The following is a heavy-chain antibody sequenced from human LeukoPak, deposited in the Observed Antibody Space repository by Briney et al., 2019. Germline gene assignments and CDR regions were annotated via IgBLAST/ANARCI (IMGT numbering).Heavy chain of an antibody. Sequence: SETLSLTCTVSGGSISSYYWSWIRQPPGKGLEWIGYIYYSGSTNYNPSLKSRVTISVDTSKNQFSLKLSSVTAADTAVYYCARVPENAYYYYGMDVWGQGTTVTVSS. V-gene: IGHV4-59*01. CDR3: ARVPENAYYYYGMDV. CDR1: GGSISSYY. CDR2: IYYSGST. J-gene: IGHJ6*02.